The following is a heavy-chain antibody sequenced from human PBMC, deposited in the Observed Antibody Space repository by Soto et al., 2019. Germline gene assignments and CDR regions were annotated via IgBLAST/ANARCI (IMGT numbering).Heavy chain of an antibody. CDR2: IYYSGST. D-gene: IGHD3-22*01. J-gene: IGHJ3*02. Sequence: PSETLSLTCTVSGGSISSYYWSWIRQPPGKGLEWIGYIYYSGSTNYNPSLKSRVTISVDTSKNQFSLKLSSVTAADTAVYYCARDLYYYDSSGCEGAFDIWGQGTMVTVSS. CDR1: GGSISSYY. CDR3: ARDLYYYDSSGCEGAFDI. V-gene: IGHV4-59*01.